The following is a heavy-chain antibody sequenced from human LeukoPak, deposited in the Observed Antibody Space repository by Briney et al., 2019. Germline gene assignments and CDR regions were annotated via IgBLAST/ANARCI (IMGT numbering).Heavy chain of an antibody. V-gene: IGHV1-69*01. CDR1: GGTFSSYA. CDR2: IIPIFGTA. CDR3: ARLDYGGNSDVYYFDY. Sequence: ASVKVSCKASGGTFSSYAISWVRQAPGQGLEWMGGIIPIFGTANYAQKFQGRVTITADESTSTAYMELSSLRSEDTAVYYCARLDYGGNSDVYYFDYWGQGTLVTVSS. J-gene: IGHJ4*02. D-gene: IGHD4-23*01.